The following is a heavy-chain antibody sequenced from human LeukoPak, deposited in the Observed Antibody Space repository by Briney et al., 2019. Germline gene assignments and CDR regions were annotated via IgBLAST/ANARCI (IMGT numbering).Heavy chain of an antibody. CDR3: ATHVLLWFGELSESPYFDY. Sequence: PGGPLRLPCAASGFTFSSYALGWVGKPQGRGLEWFSPISGSGGSTYYADSVKGRFTISRDNSKNTLYLQMNSLRAEDTAVYYCATHVLLWFGELSESPYFDYWGQGTLVTVSS. J-gene: IGHJ4*02. V-gene: IGHV3-23*01. D-gene: IGHD3-10*01. CDR2: ISGSGGST. CDR1: GFTFSSYA.